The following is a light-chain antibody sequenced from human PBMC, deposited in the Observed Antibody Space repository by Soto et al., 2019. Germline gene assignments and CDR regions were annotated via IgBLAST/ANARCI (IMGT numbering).Light chain of an antibody. CDR1: QTVSSNY. CDR2: GAS. V-gene: IGKV3-20*01. Sequence: EIVLTQSPGTLSLSPGERATLSCGASQTVSSNYLAWYQQKPGQAPRLLIYGASSRVTGIPDRFSGSGSGTDFALTISRLEPEDVAVYYCQQYFKSPWTFGQGTKVDIK. J-gene: IGKJ1*01. CDR3: QQYFKSPWT.